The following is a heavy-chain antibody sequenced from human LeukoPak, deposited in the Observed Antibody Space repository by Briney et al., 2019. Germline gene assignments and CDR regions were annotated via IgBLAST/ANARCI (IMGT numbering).Heavy chain of an antibody. D-gene: IGHD3-3*01. Sequence: SETLSLTCTVSGGSISSSSYYWGWIRQPPGKGLEWIGSIYYSGSTYYNPSLKSRVTISVDTSKNQFSLKLSSVTAADTAVYYCAGESSFGVGFDYWGPGTLVTVSS. V-gene: IGHV4-39*07. CDR1: GGSISSSSYY. CDR3: AGESSFGVGFDY. J-gene: IGHJ4*02. CDR2: IYYSGST.